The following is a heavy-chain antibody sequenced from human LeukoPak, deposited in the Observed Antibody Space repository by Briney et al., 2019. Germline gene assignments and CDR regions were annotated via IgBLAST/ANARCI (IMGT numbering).Heavy chain of an antibody. V-gene: IGHV1-8*03. D-gene: IGHD3-22*01. J-gene: IGHJ5*02. CDR1: GYTFTSYD. Sequence: GASVKVSCKASGYTFTSYDINWVRQATGQGLEWMGWMNPNSGNTGYAQKFQGRVTITRNTSISTAYMELSSLRSEDTAVYYCARGPPNYYDSSGLYGWFDPWGQGTLLSVSS. CDR2: MNPNSGNT. CDR3: ARGPPNYYDSSGLYGWFDP.